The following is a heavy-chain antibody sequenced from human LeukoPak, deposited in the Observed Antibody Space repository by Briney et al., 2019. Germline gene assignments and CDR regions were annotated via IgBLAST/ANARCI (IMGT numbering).Heavy chain of an antibody. V-gene: IGHV4-59*08. CDR2: MHNSGST. D-gene: IGHD3-9*01. J-gene: IGHJ4*02. CDR1: AGSISSFY. Sequence: PSETLSLTCTISAGSISSFYWSWIRQPPGKGLEWIAYMHNSGSTKYNPSLKSRVTISVDTSKNQFSLKLRSVTAADTASYYCARHVLTAGSIDWGQGTLVTVSS. CDR3: ARHVLTAGSID.